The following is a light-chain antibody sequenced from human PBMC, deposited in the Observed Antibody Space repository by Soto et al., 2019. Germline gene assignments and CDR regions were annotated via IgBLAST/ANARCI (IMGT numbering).Light chain of an antibody. CDR3: SSYTSSNTPPYV. J-gene: IGLJ1*01. V-gene: IGLV2-14*01. CDR2: EVS. CDR1: SSDVGAYNY. Sequence: PVQSITISCTGTSSDVGAYNYVSWYQQHPGKAPKLMIYEVSNRPSGVSNRFSGSKSGNTASLTISGLQAEDEADYYCSSYTSSNTPPYVFGTGTKVTVL.